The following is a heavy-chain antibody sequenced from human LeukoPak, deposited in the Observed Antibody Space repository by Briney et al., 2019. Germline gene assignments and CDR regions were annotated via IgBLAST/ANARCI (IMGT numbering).Heavy chain of an antibody. V-gene: IGHV4-39*01. J-gene: IGHJ6*03. CDR2: IYYSGST. CDR1: GGSISSSSYY. CDR3: ARHDGSTDLPYYYYYYMDV. D-gene: IGHD4-11*01. Sequence: SETLSLTCTVSGGSISSSSYYWGWIRQPPGKGLEWIGSIYYSGSTYYNPSLKSRVTISVDTSKNQFSLKLSSVTAADTAVYYCARHDGSTDLPYYYYYYMDVWGKGTTVTVSS.